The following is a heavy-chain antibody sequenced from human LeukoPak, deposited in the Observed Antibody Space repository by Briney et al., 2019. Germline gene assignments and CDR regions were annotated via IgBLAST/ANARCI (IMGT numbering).Heavy chain of an antibody. J-gene: IGHJ4*02. D-gene: IGHD5-24*01. CDR1: GGSFSGYY. V-gene: IGHV4-34*01. Sequence: SETLSLNCAVYGGSFSGYYWSWIRQPPGKGLEWIGEINHSGSTNYNPSLKSRVTIPVDTPKNQFSLKLSSVTAADTAVYYCAEFADRYEGYYWGQGTLVTVSS. CDR3: AEFADRYEGYY. CDR2: INHSGST.